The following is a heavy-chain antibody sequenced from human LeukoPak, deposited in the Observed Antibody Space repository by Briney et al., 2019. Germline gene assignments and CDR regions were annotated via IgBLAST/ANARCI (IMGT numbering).Heavy chain of an antibody. V-gene: IGHV3-23*01. CDR1: GFTFSSYA. J-gene: IGHJ4*02. Sequence: GGSLGLSCAASGFTFSSYAMNWVRQAPGKGLEWVSAISGSGGSTYYADSVKGRFTISRDNSKNTLYLQMNSLRAEDTAMYFCAKDPGYRDFWGQGTLVTVSS. D-gene: IGHD5-18*01. CDR2: ISGSGGST. CDR3: AKDPGYRDF.